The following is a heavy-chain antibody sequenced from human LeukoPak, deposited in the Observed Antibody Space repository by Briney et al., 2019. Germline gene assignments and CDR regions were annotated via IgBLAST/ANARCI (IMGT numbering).Heavy chain of an antibody. CDR1: GFTFSDYY. J-gene: IGHJ5*02. CDR3: ARGSLGYCSGGSCYPGWFDP. Sequence: GGSLRLSCAASGFTFSDYYMSWIRQAPGKGLEWVSDISSSSSYTNYADSVKGRFTISRDNAKNSLYLQMNSLRAEDTAVYYCARGSLGYCSGGSCYPGWFDPWGQGTLVTVSS. D-gene: IGHD2-15*01. V-gene: IGHV3-11*05. CDR2: ISSSSSYT.